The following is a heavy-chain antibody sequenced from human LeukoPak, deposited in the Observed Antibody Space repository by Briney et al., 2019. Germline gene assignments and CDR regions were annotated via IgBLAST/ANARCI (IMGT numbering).Heavy chain of an antibody. V-gene: IGHV1-2*04. Sequence: ASVKVSCKASGYTFTGYYMHWVRQAPGQGLEWMGWINPNSGGTNYAQKFQGWVTMTRDTSISTAYMELSRLRSDDTAVYYCARSYSSSSGDFQHWGQGTLVTVSS. D-gene: IGHD6-13*01. CDR2: INPNSGGT. CDR3: ARSYSSSSGDFQH. CDR1: GYTFTGYY. J-gene: IGHJ1*01.